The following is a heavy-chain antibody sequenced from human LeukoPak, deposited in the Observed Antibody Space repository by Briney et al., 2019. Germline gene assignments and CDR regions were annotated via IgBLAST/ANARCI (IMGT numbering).Heavy chain of an antibody. J-gene: IGHJ6*03. CDR2: INPNSGGT. Sequence: GASVKVSCKASGYTFTDYNIHWVRQAPGQGLEWMGWINPNSGGTNYAQKFQGRVTMTRDTPISTAYMELSRLRSDDTAMYYCARGGVNLVVVPPASYHYDYMDVWGKGTTVTVSS. V-gene: IGHV1-2*02. CDR1: GYTFTDYN. CDR3: ARGGVNLVVVPPASYHYDYMDV. D-gene: IGHD2-2*01.